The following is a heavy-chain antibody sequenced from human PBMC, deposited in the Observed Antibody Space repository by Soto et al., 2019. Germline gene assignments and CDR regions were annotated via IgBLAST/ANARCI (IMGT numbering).Heavy chain of an antibody. D-gene: IGHD5-18*01. CDR3: GRRWFGYGYPN. J-gene: IGHJ4*02. V-gene: IGHV4-39*01. Sequence: QLQLQESGPGLVKPSETLSLTCTVSGGSISSSSYYWGWLRQPAGKGLEWIGNVYSSGSTNYNPSLRSRVTISVDTSKNQFSLKMRSVTAADSAVYYCGRRWFGYGYPNWGQGTLVTVSS. CDR2: VYSSGST. CDR1: GGSISSSSYY.